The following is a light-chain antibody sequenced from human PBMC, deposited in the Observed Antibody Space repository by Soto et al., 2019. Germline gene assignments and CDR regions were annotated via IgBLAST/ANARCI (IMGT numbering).Light chain of an antibody. CDR3: QQYNSYWM. V-gene: IGKV1-5*01. CDR1: QSISSW. J-gene: IGKJ1*01. CDR2: DAS. Sequence: IQMTQSPSTLSASVGDRVTITCRASQSISSWLAWYQKKPGKAPKLLIYDASSLESGVPSRFSGSGSGTEFTLTISSLQPDDFATYYCQQYNSYWMFGQGTKVDIK.